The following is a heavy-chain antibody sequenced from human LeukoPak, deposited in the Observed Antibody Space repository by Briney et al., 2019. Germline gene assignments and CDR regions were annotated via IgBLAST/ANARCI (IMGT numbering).Heavy chain of an antibody. CDR3: ASDIEAGGYFDH. CDR1: GFTVSSTY. Sequence: GGSLRLSCAAYGFTVSSTYMSWVRQAPGKGLEWVSVLYSGGTTYYADSVKGRFTISRDNSKNTLYLQMNSLRVEDTAVYYCASDIEAGGYFDHWGQGTLVTVSS. J-gene: IGHJ4*02. CDR2: LYSGGTT. D-gene: IGHD6-13*01. V-gene: IGHV3-53*01.